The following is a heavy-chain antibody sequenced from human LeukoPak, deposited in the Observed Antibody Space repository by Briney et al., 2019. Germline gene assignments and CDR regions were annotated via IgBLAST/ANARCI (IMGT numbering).Heavy chain of an antibody. D-gene: IGHD2-2*01. CDR2: VNSDGSWT. V-gene: IGHV3-74*01. J-gene: IGHJ4*02. CDR1: GNYW. Sequence: GGSLRLSCAASGNYWMHWVRQAPGKGLVWVSHVNSDGSWTSYADSVKGRFTISKDNAKNTVYLQMNNLRTEDTAVYYCVSFYETNWGRGTLVTVSS. CDR3: VSFYETN.